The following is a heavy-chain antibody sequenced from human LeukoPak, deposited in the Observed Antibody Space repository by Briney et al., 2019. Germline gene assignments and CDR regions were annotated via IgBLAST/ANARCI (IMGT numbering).Heavy chain of an antibody. D-gene: IGHD3-22*01. V-gene: IGHV4-4*07. CDR3: ARDNMRGYYDSSGYSYYFDY. J-gene: IGHJ4*02. CDR2: IHTSGST. CDR1: GGSISSYY. Sequence: KASETLSLTCTVSGGSISSYYWSWIRLPAGKGLEWIGRIHTSGSTNFNPSLKSRVTISFDTSKNQFSLKLSSVTAADTAVYYCARDNMRGYYDSSGYSYYFDYWGQGTLVTVSS.